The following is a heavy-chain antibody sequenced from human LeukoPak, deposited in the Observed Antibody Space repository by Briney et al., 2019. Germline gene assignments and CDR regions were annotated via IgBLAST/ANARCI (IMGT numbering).Heavy chain of an antibody. CDR1: GFTFSTYW. J-gene: IGHJ4*02. D-gene: IGHD3-3*01. Sequence: PGGSLRLSCAASGFTFSTYWMSWVRQAPGKGLEWVANIKEDASEKNFLDSVKGRFTISRDNAKNSMYLQMDSLRAEDTAVYYCVRDRGFSTFDYWGQGTLVTVSS. CDR3: VRDRGFSTFDY. CDR2: IKEDASEK. V-gene: IGHV3-7*01.